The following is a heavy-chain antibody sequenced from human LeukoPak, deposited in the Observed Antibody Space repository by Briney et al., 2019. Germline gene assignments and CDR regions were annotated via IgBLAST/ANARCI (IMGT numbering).Heavy chain of an antibody. CDR2: IYHSGSP. J-gene: IGHJ4*02. D-gene: IGHD3-3*01. Sequence: NPSETLSLTCAVSGYSISSASYWGWIRQPPGKGLEWIGNIYHSGSPYYNPSLKSRVTISVDTSKNQFSLKLSSVTAADTAVYYRARPISSQGYFGVVIDWGQGTLVTVSS. CDR3: ARPISSQGYFGVVID. CDR1: GYSISSASY. V-gene: IGHV4-38-2*01.